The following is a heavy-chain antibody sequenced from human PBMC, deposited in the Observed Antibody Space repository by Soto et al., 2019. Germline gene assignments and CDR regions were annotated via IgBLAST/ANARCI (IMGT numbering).Heavy chain of an antibody. Sequence: PGGSLRLSCAASGFAFSGFEMNWVRQAPGKGLEWVSYISSGASNMYYADSVKGRFTISRDNAQSSLYLQMNSLRVEDAAVYYCASATVVAATFDFWGQGTLVTVSS. J-gene: IGHJ4*02. CDR1: GFAFSGFE. CDR3: ASATVVAATFDF. CDR2: ISSGASNM. V-gene: IGHV3-48*03. D-gene: IGHD2-15*01.